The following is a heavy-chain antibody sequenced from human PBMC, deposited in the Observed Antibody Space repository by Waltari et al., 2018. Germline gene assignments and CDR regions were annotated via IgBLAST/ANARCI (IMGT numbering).Heavy chain of an antibody. D-gene: IGHD1-1*01. Sequence: QVKLVQSGAEVKKPGASVRVSCKASGYTFTKYYIHWVRQAPGQGLEWMGRINPKSGDANTTQPFQGRVIMTRDTSINTAYLEVTGLTSDDTAIFYCATANILGIGTFDYWGQGTLVTVAS. CDR1: GYTFTKYY. J-gene: IGHJ4*02. V-gene: IGHV1-2*06. CDR2: INPKSGDA. CDR3: ATANILGIGTFDY.